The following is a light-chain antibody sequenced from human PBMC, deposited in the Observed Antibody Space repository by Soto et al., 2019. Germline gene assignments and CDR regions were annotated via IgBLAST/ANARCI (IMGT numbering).Light chain of an antibody. V-gene: IGKV3-20*01. CDR1: PSVRSTY. CDR2: DVS. CDR3: QQYGNLPT. J-gene: IGKJ5*01. Sequence: IVLTQSPGTLSLSPGERATLSCRASPSVRSTYLAWYQHKPGQAPRILIYDVSTRATDIPDRFSGSGSGTDFTLTISRLEPEDFAVYYWQQYGNLPTFGQGTRLEI.